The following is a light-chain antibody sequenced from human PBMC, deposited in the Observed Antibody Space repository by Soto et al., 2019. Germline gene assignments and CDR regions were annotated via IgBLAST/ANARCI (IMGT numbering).Light chain of an antibody. CDR3: SAYTVSRTYV. J-gene: IGLJ1*01. Sequence: QSVLTQPASVSGSPGQSITISCTGTSSDVGAYNFVSWHQQHPGKAPKLMIYNVYERPSGISYRFSGSKSGNTASLTISGLQGEDEADYYCSAYTVSRTYVFGTGTQLTVL. V-gene: IGLV2-14*03. CDR1: SSDVGAYNF. CDR2: NVY.